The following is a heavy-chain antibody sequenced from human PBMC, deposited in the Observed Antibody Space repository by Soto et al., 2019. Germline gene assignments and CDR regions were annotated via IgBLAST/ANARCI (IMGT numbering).Heavy chain of an antibody. V-gene: IGHV1-3*01. D-gene: IGHD2-15*01. CDR3: AREVIVVVVAADAFDI. J-gene: IGHJ3*02. Sequence: ASVKVSCKASGYTFTSYAMHWVRQAPGQRLEWMGWINPSNGNTKYAQKFQGRVTMTRDTSTSTVYMELSSLRSEDTAVYYCAREVIVVVVAADAFDIWGQGTMVTVSS. CDR2: INPSNGNT. CDR1: GYTFTSYA.